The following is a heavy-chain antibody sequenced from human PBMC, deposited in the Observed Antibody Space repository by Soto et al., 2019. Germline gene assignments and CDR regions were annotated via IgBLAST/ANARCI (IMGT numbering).Heavy chain of an antibody. V-gene: IGHV1-8*02. Sequence: ASVKVSCKASGYTFPSYDMNWVRQAPGQRLEGMGWMNPSIGNTDYSQKFQGRVTMTSNTSISTAYMEIISLRSEEAAVYYCGVFFDTAIPSYYGMDVWGQGTMVTVSS. CDR2: MNPSIGNT. J-gene: IGHJ6*02. CDR1: GYTFPSYD. D-gene: IGHD5-18*01. CDR3: GVFFDTAIPSYYGMDV.